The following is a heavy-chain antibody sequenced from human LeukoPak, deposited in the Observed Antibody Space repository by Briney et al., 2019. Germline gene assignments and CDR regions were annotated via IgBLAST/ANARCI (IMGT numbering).Heavy chain of an antibody. CDR2: IKRDGSEK. CDR3: ARSRSAGY. J-gene: IGHJ4*02. CDR1: GFTFSSYW. V-gene: IGHV3-7*01. Sequence: GGSLRLSCAASGFTFSSYWMSWVRQAPGKGLEWVANIKRDGSEKYYVDSVKGRLTISRDNAKNSLYLQMDSLRAEDTAVYYYARSRSAGYWGQGTLVTVSS.